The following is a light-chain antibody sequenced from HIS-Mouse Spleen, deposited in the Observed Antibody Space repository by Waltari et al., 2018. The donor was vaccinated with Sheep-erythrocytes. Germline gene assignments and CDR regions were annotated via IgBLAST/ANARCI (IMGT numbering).Light chain of an antibody. Sequence: DIQMTQSPSSLSASVGDRVTITCRASQSISSSLNWYQQKPGKAPKRLIYAASSLQSGVQSRFSGSGSGTDFTLTSSSLQPEEFATYYCQQSYSTPQFTFGPGTKVDIK. CDR1: QSISSS. CDR2: AAS. V-gene: IGKV1-39*01. CDR3: QQSYSTPQFT. J-gene: IGKJ3*01.